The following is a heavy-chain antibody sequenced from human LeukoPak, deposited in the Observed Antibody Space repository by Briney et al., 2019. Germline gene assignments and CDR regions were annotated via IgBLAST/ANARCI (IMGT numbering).Heavy chain of an antibody. V-gene: IGHV1-46*01. CDR3: ARVAAEVVVLSGVIGFVWLRRDYYSMDV. Sequence: ASVKLSCKASGYTFTSYYVHWGRRAPGPRLEGMGRISPSCGSGSYAQKFQGRVTMPRDLSTSTVYMELSSLRSEHTAVYHCARVAAEVVVLSGVIGFVWLRRDYYSMDVWGKGTTVTVSS. CDR2: ISPSCGSG. CDR1: GYTFTSYY. J-gene: IGHJ6*03. D-gene: IGHD2-2*02.